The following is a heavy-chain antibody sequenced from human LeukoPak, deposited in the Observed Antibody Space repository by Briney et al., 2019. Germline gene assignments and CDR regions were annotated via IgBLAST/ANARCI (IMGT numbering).Heavy chain of an antibody. CDR2: IHYSGNT. J-gene: IGHJ4*02. Sequence: SETLSLTCTVSGGSISSHYWSWLRQPPGKGLEWIGYIHYSGNTNHNASLKSRVTISVDTSKNQFSLKLSSVTDADTAVYYCARHGPVGATTFDYWGQGTLVTVSS. CDR3: ARHGPVGATTFDY. D-gene: IGHD1-26*01. V-gene: IGHV4-59*08. CDR1: GGSISSHY.